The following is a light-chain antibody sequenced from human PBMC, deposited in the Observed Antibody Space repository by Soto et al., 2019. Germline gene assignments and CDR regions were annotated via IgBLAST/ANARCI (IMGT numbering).Light chain of an antibody. CDR3: QQSYSTHWT. V-gene: IGKV1-39*01. CDR2: AAS. Sequence: DIQMTQSPSSLSASVGDRVTITCRASQSISSYLNWYQQKPGKAPKLLIYAASSLQSGVPSRFSGSGSGTDFNLTISSLQPEDFATYYCQQSYSTHWTFGQGTKGESK. J-gene: IGKJ1*01. CDR1: QSISSY.